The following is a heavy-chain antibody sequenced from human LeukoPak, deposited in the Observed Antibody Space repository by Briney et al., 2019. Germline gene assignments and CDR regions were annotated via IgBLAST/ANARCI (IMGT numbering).Heavy chain of an antibody. CDR3: ARGSSSPVGYDAFDI. V-gene: IGHV1-18*01. CDR1: DYTFTNYG. J-gene: IGHJ3*02. Sequence: GASVKVSCKASDYTFTNYGVSWVRQAPGQGLEWMGWISAYNGKTYYAQKFQGRVTITTDESTSTAYMELSSLRSEDTAVYYCARGSSSPVGYDAFDIWGQGTMVTVSS. D-gene: IGHD6-13*01. CDR2: ISAYNGKT.